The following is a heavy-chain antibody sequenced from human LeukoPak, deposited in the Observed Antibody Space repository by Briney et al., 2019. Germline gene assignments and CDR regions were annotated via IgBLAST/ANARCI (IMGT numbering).Heavy chain of an antibody. V-gene: IGHV4-61*01. CDR3: ARVYYSSSYDYWYFDL. CDR1: GGSISSRPYY. J-gene: IGHJ2*01. Sequence: PSETLSLTCTVSGGSISSRPYYWGWIRQPPGKGLEWIGYIYYSGSTNYNPSLKSRVTISVDTSKNQFSLKLSSVTAADTAVYYCARVYYSSSYDYWYFDLWGRGTLVTVSS. D-gene: IGHD6-13*01. CDR2: IYYSGST.